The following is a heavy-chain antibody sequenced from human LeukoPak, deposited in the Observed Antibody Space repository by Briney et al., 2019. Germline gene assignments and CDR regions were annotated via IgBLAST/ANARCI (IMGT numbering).Heavy chain of an antibody. D-gene: IGHD3-22*01. V-gene: IGHV1-69*13. CDR1: GYTFTSYY. Sequence: SVKVSCKASGYTFTSYYMHWVRQAPGQGLEWMGGIIPIFGTANYAQKFQGRVTITADESTSTAYMELSSLRSEDAAVYYCASTYYYDSSGYPAQYYFDYWGQGTLVTVSS. J-gene: IGHJ4*02. CDR3: ASTYYYDSSGYPAQYYFDY. CDR2: IIPIFGTA.